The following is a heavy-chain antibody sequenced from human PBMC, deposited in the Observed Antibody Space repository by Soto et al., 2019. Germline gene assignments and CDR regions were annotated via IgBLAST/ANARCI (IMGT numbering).Heavy chain of an antibody. Sequence: ASVKVSCKASGYTFTSYAMHWVRQAPGQRLEWMGWINAGNGNTKYSQKFQGRVTITRDTSASTASMELSSLRSEDTAVYYGARGITLPTPLDYWGKGTLVTVDS. D-gene: IGHD1-20*01. CDR1: GYTFTSYA. CDR3: ARGITLPTPLDY. J-gene: IGHJ4*02. V-gene: IGHV1-3*01. CDR2: INAGNGNT.